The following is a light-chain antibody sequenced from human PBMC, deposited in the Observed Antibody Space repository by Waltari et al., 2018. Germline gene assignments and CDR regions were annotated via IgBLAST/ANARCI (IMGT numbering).Light chain of an antibody. CDR1: QSISIY. V-gene: IGKV1-39*01. CDR3: QQSYSTPLT. Sequence: DIQMTQSPSSLSASAGDRVTITCRASQSISIYVNWYHQKPGKAPKLLIYAASSLQSGVPSRFSGSGSGTDFTLTISSLQPEDFATYYCQQSYSTPLTFGGGTKVEIK. J-gene: IGKJ4*01. CDR2: AAS.